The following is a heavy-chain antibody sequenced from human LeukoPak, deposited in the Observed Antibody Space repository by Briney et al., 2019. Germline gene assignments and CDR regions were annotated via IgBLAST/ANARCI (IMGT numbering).Heavy chain of an antibody. CDR2: IGTASDT. CDR1: GFTFSSFD. V-gene: IGHV3-13*01. J-gene: IGHJ6*03. D-gene: IGHD1-1*01. CDR3: ARGPPRGKYYYMDV. Sequence: GGSLRLSCAASGFTFSSFDMHWVRQPTGQGLGWVSTIGTASDTYYPGSVEGRFTLSRDNAKNSLYLQMNSLTAGDTAVYNCARGPPRGKYYYMDVWGKGTTVTVSS.